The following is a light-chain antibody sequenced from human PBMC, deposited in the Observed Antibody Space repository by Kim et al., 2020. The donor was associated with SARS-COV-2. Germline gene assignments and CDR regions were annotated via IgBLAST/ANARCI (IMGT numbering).Light chain of an antibody. CDR2: YAS. J-gene: IGKJ2*01. V-gene: IGKV6D-21*02. Sequence: SVTPNDKAIITCRASQSIGHSLHWFQQKPNEAPKLLIKYASHSISGVPSRFSGSGSGTDFTLTINGVKGEDAAAYYCQQSTSVPYTFGQGTKLEI. CDR1: QSIGHS. CDR3: QQSTSVPYT.